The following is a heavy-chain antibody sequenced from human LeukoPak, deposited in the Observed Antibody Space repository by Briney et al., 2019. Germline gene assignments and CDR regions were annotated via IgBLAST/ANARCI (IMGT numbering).Heavy chain of an antibody. D-gene: IGHD6-19*01. J-gene: IGHJ4*02. CDR2: ISDTDGST. V-gene: IGHV3-23*01. CDR1: GFTFSNYA. CDR3: AKSSSGWFEDF. Sequence: GGSLRLSCAASGFTFSNYAMTWVLQAPGKGLEWVSAISDTDGSTYYVDSVKGRFTISRDFSKNTLYLQMNSLRAEDTAVYYCAKSSSGWFEDFWGQGTLVTVSS.